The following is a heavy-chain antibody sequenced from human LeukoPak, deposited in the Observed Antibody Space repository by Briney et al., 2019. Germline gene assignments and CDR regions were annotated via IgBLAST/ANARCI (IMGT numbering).Heavy chain of an antibody. CDR2: INQGGSVK. D-gene: IGHD5-12*01. V-gene: IGHV3-7*01. Sequence: GGSLRLSCAASGFSFRDFWMTWVRQAPGKGLEWVANINQGGSVKYYVDSVKGRFTISRDDAKRSLYVQRNSLRDEDTAVYYCARFGYSGWNLEYWGQGTLVTVSS. J-gene: IGHJ4*02. CDR3: ARFGYSGWNLEY. CDR1: GFSFRDFW.